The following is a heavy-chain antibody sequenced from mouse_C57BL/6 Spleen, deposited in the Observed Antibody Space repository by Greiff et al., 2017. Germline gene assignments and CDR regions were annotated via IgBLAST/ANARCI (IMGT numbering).Heavy chain of an antibody. CDR3: ARGSGGTYYFDY. CDR1: GYTFTDYY. J-gene: IGHJ2*01. D-gene: IGHD3-3*01. CDR2: INPYNGGT. Sequence: VQLQQSGPVLVKPGASVKMSCKASGYTFTDYYMNWVKQSHGKSLEWIGVINPYNGGTSYNQKFKGKATLTVDKSSSTAYMELNSLTSEDSAVYYCARGSGGTYYFDYWGQGTTLTVSS. V-gene: IGHV1-19*01.